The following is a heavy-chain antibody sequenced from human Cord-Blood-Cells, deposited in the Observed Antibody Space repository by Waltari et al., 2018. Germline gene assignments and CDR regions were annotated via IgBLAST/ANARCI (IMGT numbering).Heavy chain of an antibody. CDR2: INHSGST. D-gene: IGHD3-10*01. CDR3: ARNYGSGSPFDY. Sequence: QVQLQQWGAGLLKPSETLSLTCAVYGGSFSGYYWSWIRQPPGKGLEWIGEINHSGSTHYNPSLKSRVTISVDTSKNQFSLKLSSVTAADTAVYYCARNYGSGSPFDYWGQGTLVTVSS. J-gene: IGHJ4*02. V-gene: IGHV4-34*01. CDR1: GGSFSGYY.